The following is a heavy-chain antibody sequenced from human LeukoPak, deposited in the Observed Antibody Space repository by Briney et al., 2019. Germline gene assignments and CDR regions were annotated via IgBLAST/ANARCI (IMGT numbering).Heavy chain of an antibody. Sequence: NPSETLSLTCTVSGGSISSSDNYWGWIRQPPGKGLEWIGTIYYSGSTCYNPSLKSRVTISVDTSRNQFSLKLSSVTAADTAVYYCASLRSRSSWTTFYFDYWGQGTLVTVSS. V-gene: IGHV4-39*01. CDR2: IYYSGST. J-gene: IGHJ4*02. CDR1: GGSISSSDNY. D-gene: IGHD6-13*01. CDR3: ASLRSRSSWTTFYFDY.